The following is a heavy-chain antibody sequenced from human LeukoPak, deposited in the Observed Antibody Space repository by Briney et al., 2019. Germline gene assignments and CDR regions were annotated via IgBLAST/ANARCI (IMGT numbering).Heavy chain of an antibody. Sequence: GASVKVSCKASGGTFGSYAISWVRQAPGQGLEWMGRIIPILGIANYAQKFQGRVTITADKSTSTAYMELSSLRSEDTAVYYCARVTSYSSPRREWVYYYYYMDVWGKGTTVTVSS. CDR1: GGTFGSYA. D-gene: IGHD6-13*01. CDR2: IIPILGIA. CDR3: ARVTSYSSPRREWVYYYYYMDV. J-gene: IGHJ6*03. V-gene: IGHV1-69*04.